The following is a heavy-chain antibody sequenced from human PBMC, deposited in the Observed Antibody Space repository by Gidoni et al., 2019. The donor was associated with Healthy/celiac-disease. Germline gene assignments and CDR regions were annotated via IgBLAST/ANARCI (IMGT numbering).Heavy chain of an antibody. V-gene: IGHV3-9*01. CDR1: GFTFDDYA. CDR3: ARSIFGVVILDAFDI. D-gene: IGHD3-3*01. CDR2: ISWNSGSI. Sequence: EVQLVESGGGLVQPGRSLRLSCAASGFTFDDYAMHLVRQAPGKGLEWVSGISWNSGSIGYADYVKGRVTISRDNAKNSLYLQMNSLRAEDTALYYCARSIFGVVILDAFDIWGQGTMVTVSS. J-gene: IGHJ3*02.